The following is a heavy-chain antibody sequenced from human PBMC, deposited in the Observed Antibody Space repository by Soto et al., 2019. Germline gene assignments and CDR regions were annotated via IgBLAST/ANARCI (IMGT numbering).Heavy chain of an antibody. CDR2: TIDSGGSI. V-gene: IGHV3-23*01. J-gene: IGHJ4*02. D-gene: IGHD3-22*01. CDR3: AKGTGYDSSGYYYALFDY. Sequence: EVQLSESGGGLVQPGGSLRLSCAASGFTFSTSAMSWVRQAPGKGLEWVSSTIDSGGSIYYADTVKGRFTISRDNSKNTLYLQMNSLRAEDTAVYYCAKGTGYDSSGYYYALFDYWGQGTLVTVSS. CDR1: GFTFSTSA.